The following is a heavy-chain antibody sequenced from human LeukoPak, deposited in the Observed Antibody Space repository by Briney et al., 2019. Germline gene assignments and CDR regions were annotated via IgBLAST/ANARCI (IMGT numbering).Heavy chain of an antibody. V-gene: IGHV4-38-2*02. CDR1: GYSISSGYY. CDR3: ARDSQYSSSWARGNNWFDP. D-gene: IGHD6-13*01. J-gene: IGHJ5*02. Sequence: PSETLSLTCTVSGYSISSGYYWGWIRQPPGKGLEWIGNIYHSGSTYYNPSLKSRVTISVDTSKNQFSLKLSSVTAADTAVYYCARDSQYSSSWARGNNWFDPWGQGTLVTVSS. CDR2: IYHSGST.